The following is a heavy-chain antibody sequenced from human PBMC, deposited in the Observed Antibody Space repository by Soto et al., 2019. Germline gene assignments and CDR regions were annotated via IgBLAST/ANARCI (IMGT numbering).Heavy chain of an antibody. CDR1: GGSISSYY. V-gene: IGHV4-59*01. J-gene: IGHJ4*02. CDR3: ARDQSSTSCYDH. Sequence: WETLSLTCTVSGGSISSYYWTWIRQPPGKGLEWIGYIYYSGSTNYNPSLKSRVTISVDTSKNQFSLKLSSVTAADTAVYYCARDQSSTSCYDHWGQGTLVTVSS. CDR2: IYYSGST. D-gene: IGHD2-2*01.